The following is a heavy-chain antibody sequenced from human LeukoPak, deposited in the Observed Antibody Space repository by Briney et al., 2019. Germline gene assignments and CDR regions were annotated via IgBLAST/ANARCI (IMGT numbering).Heavy chain of an antibody. CDR2: IYYSGST. V-gene: IGHV4-39*02. CDR1: GGSISSSSYY. Sequence: SETLSLTCTVSGGSISSSSYYWGWIRQPPGKGLEWIGSIYYSGSTYYNPSLKSRVTISVDTSKNQFSLKLSSVTAADTAVYYCARDPRGIYDSPSNYYMDVWGKGTTVTVSS. D-gene: IGHD3-3*01. CDR3: ARDPRGIYDSPSNYYMDV. J-gene: IGHJ6*03.